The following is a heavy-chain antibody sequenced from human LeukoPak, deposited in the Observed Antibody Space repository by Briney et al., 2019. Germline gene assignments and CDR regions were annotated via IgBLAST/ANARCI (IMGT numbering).Heavy chain of an antibody. D-gene: IGHD3-3*01. CDR1: GFTFSSYA. CDR2: ISGSGGST. V-gene: IGHV3-23*01. CDR3: AKSHLIYGNEKDY. Sequence: PGGSLRLSCAASGFTFSSYAMSWVRQAPGKGLEWVSAISGSGGSTYYADSVKGRFTISRDNSKNTLYLQMKSLRAEDTAVYYCAKSHLIYGNEKDYWGQGTLVTVSS. J-gene: IGHJ4*02.